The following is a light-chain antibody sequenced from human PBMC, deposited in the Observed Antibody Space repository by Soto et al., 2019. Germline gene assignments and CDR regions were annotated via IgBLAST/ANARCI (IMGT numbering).Light chain of an antibody. Sequence: QSALTQPPSASGTPGQSVTIPCTGTSSDVGDYNYVSWYQQHPGKAPKLMIYEVSRRPSGVPDRFSGSKSGNTASLTVSGLQAEDEADYYCSSNACSNNLVFGGGTQLTV. J-gene: IGLJ2*01. CDR2: EVS. CDR3: SSNACSNNLV. V-gene: IGLV2-8*01. CDR1: SSDVGDYNY.